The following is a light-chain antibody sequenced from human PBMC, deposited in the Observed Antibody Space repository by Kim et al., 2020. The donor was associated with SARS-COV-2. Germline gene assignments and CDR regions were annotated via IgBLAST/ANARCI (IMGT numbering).Light chain of an antibody. CDR2: GND. CDR1: TSNIGNYP. V-gene: IGLV1-44*01. Sequence: QSVLTQPPSASGTTGQRVTISCSGSTSNIGNYPVSWYQQVPGTAPKLLIYGNDERPSRVPDRFSGSKSGTSASLAISGRQSDDEADYYCAAWDDTLYGLVFGGGTQLTVL. J-gene: IGLJ3*02. CDR3: AAWDDTLYGLV.